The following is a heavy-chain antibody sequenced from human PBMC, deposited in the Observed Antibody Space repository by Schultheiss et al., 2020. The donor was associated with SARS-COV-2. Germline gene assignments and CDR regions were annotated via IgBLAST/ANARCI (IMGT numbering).Heavy chain of an antibody. CDR3: ARGNGYYDFWSGYYTADY. CDR2: IYHSGST. D-gene: IGHD3-3*01. J-gene: IGHJ4*02. V-gene: IGHV4-30-2*01. Sequence: SETLSLTCAVSGGSISSGGYSWSWIRQPPGKGLEWIGYIYHSGSTYYNPSLKSRVTISVDRSKNQFSLKLSSVTAADTAVYYCARGNGYYDFWSGYYTADYWGQGTLVTVSS. CDR1: GGSISSGGYS.